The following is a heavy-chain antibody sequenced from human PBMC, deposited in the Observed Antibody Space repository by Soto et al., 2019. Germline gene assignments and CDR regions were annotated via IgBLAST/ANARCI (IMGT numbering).Heavy chain of an antibody. CDR2: ISYDGSNK. CDR3: ATYYYDSSGYSTEDCFGY. CDR1: GFTFCSYV. V-gene: IGHV3-30*03. D-gene: IGHD3-22*01. Sequence: GGSLRLSCAASGFTFCSYVMHWVRQAPGKGLEWVAVISYDGSNKYYAESVKGRFTLSRDNSKNTLYLQMNSLRAEDTAVYYCATYYYDSSGYSTEDCFGYRGDLTLFTV. J-gene: IGHJ4*01.